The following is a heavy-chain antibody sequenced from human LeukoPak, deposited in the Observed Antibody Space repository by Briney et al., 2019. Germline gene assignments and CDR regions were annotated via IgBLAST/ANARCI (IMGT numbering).Heavy chain of an antibody. CDR2: INPNSGAT. J-gene: IGHJ3*01. CDR3: ARDIPMAGGNAFDL. CDR1: GYTFTGYY. Sequence: ASVKVSCTASGYTFTGYYIHWVRQAPGQGLEWMGWINPNSGATNYAQKFQGRVTMTRDTSISTAYMELSSLRSDDTAVYYCARDIPMAGGNAFDLWGQGTMVTVSS. D-gene: IGHD6-19*01. V-gene: IGHV1-2*02.